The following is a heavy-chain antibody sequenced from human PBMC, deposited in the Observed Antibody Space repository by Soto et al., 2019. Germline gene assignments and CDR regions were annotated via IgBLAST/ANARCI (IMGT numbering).Heavy chain of an antibody. J-gene: IGHJ6*02. D-gene: IGHD6-13*01. CDR3: ARRPAGPGMDV. CDR2: MNQKSGGT. Sequence: QMQLVQSGAEVKKPGASLKVSCEASGYRFSDYYLHWVRLAPGHGLQWMGWMNQKSGGTRYAQEFEGRVTMTRDTSTRTAYLEVSRLTSDDTAVYYCARRPAGPGMDVWGQGTTVIVSS. V-gene: IGHV1-2*02. CDR1: GYRFSDYY.